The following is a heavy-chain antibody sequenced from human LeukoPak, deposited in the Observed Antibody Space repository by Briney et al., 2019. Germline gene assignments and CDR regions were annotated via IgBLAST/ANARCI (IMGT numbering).Heavy chain of an antibody. CDR2: IYYSGST. Sequence: PSETLSLTCTVSGGSISSYYWSWIRQPPGKGLEWIGYIYYSGSTNYNPSLKSRVTISVDTSKNQFSLKLSSVTAADTAVYYCASGEGDGYNYPPDPFDYWGQGTLVTVSS. J-gene: IGHJ4*02. CDR1: GGSISSYY. CDR3: ASGEGDGYNYPPDPFDY. V-gene: IGHV4-59*01. D-gene: IGHD5-24*01.